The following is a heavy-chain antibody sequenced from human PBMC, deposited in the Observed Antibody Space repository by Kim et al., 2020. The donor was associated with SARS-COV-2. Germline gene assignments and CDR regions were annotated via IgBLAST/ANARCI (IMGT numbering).Heavy chain of an antibody. CDR3: VKDMAGYCSGTICQPAPHTGMDV. CDR2: INANSGTR. CDR1: GFLFEDYA. D-gene: IGHD2-15*01. Sequence: GGSLRLSCTAAGFLFEDYAMHWVRQTPGKGLEWVSGINANSGTRGYAASVRGRFTISRDNSKRSLYLEMNSLRIEDTALYYCVKDMAGYCSGTICQPAPHTGMDVWGQGTTVTVSS. J-gene: IGHJ6*02. V-gene: IGHV3-9*01.